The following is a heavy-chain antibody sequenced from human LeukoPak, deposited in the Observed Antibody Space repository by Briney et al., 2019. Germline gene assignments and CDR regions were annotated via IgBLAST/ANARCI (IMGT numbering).Heavy chain of an antibody. CDR2: IYYSGST. V-gene: IGHV4-39*07. J-gene: IGHJ4*02. CDR1: GGSISSSSYY. D-gene: IGHD3-10*01. CDR3: ARDLELLWFGESIDYFDY. Sequence: SETLSLTCTVSGGSISSSSYYWGWIRQPPGKGLEWIGSIYYSGSTYYKPSLKSRVTISVDTSKNQFSLNLSSVTAADTAVHYCARDLELLWFGESIDYFDYWGQGTLVTVSS.